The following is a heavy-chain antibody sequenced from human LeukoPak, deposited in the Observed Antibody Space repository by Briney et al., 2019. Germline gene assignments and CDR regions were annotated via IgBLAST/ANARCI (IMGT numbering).Heavy chain of an antibody. J-gene: IGHJ6*03. Sequence: SVKVSCKASGGTFCSYAISWLRQAPGQGLEWRGGIIPIFGTANYAQKFQGRVTITADESTSTAYMELSSLRSEDTAVYYCARAQTLTRRVRASLNYYYYYMDVWGKGTTVTISS. CDR2: IIPIFGTA. V-gene: IGHV1-69*13. CDR1: GGTFCSYA. CDR3: ARAQTLTRRVRASLNYYYYYMDV. D-gene: IGHD4-23*01.